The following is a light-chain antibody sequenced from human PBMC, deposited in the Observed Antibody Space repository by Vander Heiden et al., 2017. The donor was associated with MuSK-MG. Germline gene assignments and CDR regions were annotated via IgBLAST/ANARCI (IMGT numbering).Light chain of an antibody. V-gene: IGKV1-33*01. CDR3: QQYDSLPIA. CDR1: QDIRKY. Sequence: DTQMTQSPSSLSASVGDRVTITCQASQDIRKYLNWYQQKAGKAPQLLIYDASNLETGVPSRFSGGGFETNFTFTISGLQPDDFATYYCQQYDSLPIAFGQGTRLEMK. J-gene: IGKJ5*01. CDR2: DAS.